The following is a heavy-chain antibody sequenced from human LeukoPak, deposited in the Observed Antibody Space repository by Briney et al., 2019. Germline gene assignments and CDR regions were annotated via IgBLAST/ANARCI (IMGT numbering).Heavy chain of an antibody. V-gene: IGHV3-21*01. CDR2: ISSSSSYI. J-gene: IGHJ5*02. D-gene: IGHD2-15*01. Sequence: GSLRLSCAASGFTFSSYSMNWVRQAPGKGLEWVSSISSSSSYIYYADSVKGRFTISRDNAKNSLYLQMNSLRAEDTAVYYCARTPRGYRRPNWFDPWGQGTLVTVSS. CDR3: ARTPRGYRRPNWFDP. CDR1: GFTFSSYS.